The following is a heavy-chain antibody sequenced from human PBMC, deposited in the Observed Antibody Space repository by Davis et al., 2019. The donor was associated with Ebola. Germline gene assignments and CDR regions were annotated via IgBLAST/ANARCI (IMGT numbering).Heavy chain of an antibody. V-gene: IGHV4-34*01. CDR1: GGSFSGYY. CDR2: INHSGST. Sequence: PSETLSLTCAVYGGSFSGYYWSWIRQPPGKGLEWIGEINHSGSTNYNPSLKSRVTISVDTSKNQFSLKLSSVTAADTAVYYCASPAPGRYYYGMDVWGQGTTVTVSS. J-gene: IGHJ6*02. CDR3: ASPAPGRYYYGMDV.